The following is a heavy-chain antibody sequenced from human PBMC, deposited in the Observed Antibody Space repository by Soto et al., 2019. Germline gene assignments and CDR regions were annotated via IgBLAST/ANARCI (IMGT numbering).Heavy chain of an antibody. CDR2: ISSSSTSI. CDR3: ARVLVFYGGFDP. V-gene: IGHV3-21*01. Sequence: GGSLRLSCAASGFTFRGYSMNWVRQAPGKGLEWVSSISSSSTSIYYADSVKGRFTISRDNAKNSLYLQMNSLRAEDTAVYYCARVLVFYGGFDPWGQGTLVTVSS. D-gene: IGHD2-21*02. J-gene: IGHJ5*02. CDR1: GFTFRGYS.